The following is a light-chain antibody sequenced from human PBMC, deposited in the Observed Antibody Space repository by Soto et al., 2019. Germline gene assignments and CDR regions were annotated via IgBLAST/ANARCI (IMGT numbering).Light chain of an antibody. CDR3: QQHGSSPRT. J-gene: IGKJ1*01. CDR1: QSVNNDL. V-gene: IGKV3-20*01. Sequence: EIVLTQSPGALSLSPGERATLSCRASQSVNNDLLAWYQQKPGQAPRLLIYDVSTRATGVPDRISGSGSGADFTLTINRLVPEDFAVYYCQQHGSSPRTFGHGTKLEIK. CDR2: DVS.